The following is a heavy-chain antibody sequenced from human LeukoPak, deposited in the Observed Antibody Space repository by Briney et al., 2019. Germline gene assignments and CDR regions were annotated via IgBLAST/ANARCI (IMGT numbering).Heavy chain of an antibody. CDR3: AKGSRGSCRGAYCYSFDN. Sequence: GGSARLSCAASGFSFSTYAMSWVRQIPGKGLEWVSAISGSDPGTYYADSVKGRFTISRVNSRNTLYLQMNRLRVEDTAVYYCAKGSRGSCRGAYCYSFDNWGQGAVVTVSS. J-gene: IGHJ4*02. D-gene: IGHD2-21*02. V-gene: IGHV3-23*01. CDR2: ISGSDPGT. CDR1: GFSFSTYA.